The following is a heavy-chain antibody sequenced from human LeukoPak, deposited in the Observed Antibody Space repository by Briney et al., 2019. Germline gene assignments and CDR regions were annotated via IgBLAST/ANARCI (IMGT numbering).Heavy chain of an antibody. V-gene: IGHV4-39*07. CDR1: GGSISSSSHY. J-gene: IGHJ4*02. D-gene: IGHD6-19*01. CDR2: MYYGGST. CDR3: ARIGLYSSASYYFDF. Sequence: SETLSLTCTVSGGSISSSSHYWGWIRQPPGKGLEWIGSMYYGGSTYHNPSLKSRVTISVDTSKNQFSLKLSSVTAADTAVYYCARIGLYSSASYYFDFWGQGTLVTVSS.